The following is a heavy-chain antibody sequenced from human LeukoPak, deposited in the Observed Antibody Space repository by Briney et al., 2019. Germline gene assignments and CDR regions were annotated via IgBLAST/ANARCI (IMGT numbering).Heavy chain of an antibody. CDR1: GGSISSSNYY. Sequence: PSETLSLTCTVSGGSISSSNYYWSWIRQPPGKGLEWIGEINHSGSTNYNPSLKSQITISVDTSKNQFSLKLSSVTAADTAVYYCARLLYYGSGRVTGYYYYYMDVWGKGTTVTISS. V-gene: IGHV4-39*07. CDR3: ARLLYYGSGRVTGYYYYYMDV. J-gene: IGHJ6*03. D-gene: IGHD3-10*01. CDR2: INHSGST.